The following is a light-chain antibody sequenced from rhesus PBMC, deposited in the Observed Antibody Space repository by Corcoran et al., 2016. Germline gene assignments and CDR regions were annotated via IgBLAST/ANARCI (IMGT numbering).Light chain of an antibody. CDR1: QGISNA. CDR2: AAS. J-gene: IGKJ3*01. Sequence: DIQMSQSPSSLSASVGDKVTITCRASQGISNAIDWYQQKPGKAPKLLIYAASSLESGVPSRFSGSRSGTDFTLTISCLQPEDFATYSCQQGYSTPFTFGPGAKLDI. V-gene: IGKV1-33*02. CDR3: QQGYSTPFT.